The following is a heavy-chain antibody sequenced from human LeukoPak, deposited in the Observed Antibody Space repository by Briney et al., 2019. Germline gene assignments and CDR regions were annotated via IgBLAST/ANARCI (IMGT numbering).Heavy chain of an antibody. CDR1: GYTFTGYY. CDR2: INPNSGGT. J-gene: IGHJ4*02. V-gene: IGHV1-2*04. D-gene: IGHD1-14*01. CDR3: ARDPTLTGGPEYYFDY. Sequence: ASVKVSCKASGYTFTGYYMHWVRQAPGQGLEWMGWINPNSGGTNYAQKFQGWVTMTRDTSISTAYMELSRLRSDDTAVYYCARDPTLTGGPEYYFDYWGQGTLVTVSS.